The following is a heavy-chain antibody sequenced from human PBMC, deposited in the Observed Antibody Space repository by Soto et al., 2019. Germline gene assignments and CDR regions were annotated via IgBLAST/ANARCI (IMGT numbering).Heavy chain of an antibody. CDR2: IRSKAHGGYA. V-gene: IGHV3-49*03. J-gene: IGHJ4*02. CDR3: SRDWPRVGYCSGGHCPFLDH. CDR1: GFSFGDYS. Sequence: GGSLRLSCTASGFSFGDYSMSWFRQAPGKGLEWIGFIRSKAHGGYAEYAPSLKGRFTISRDDSESIVHLQMNSLKTEDTAIYFCSRDWPRVGYCSGGHCPFLDHWGQGTLVTVSS. D-gene: IGHD2-15*01.